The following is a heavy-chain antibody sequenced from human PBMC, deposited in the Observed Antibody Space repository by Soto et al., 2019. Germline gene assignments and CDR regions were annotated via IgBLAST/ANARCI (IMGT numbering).Heavy chain of an antibody. J-gene: IGHJ4*02. D-gene: IGHD6-19*01. CDR1: GLTFSSYA. Sequence: EVQLLESGGGLVQPGGSLRLSCAASGLTFSSYAMTWVRQAPGKGLEWVSAISGSGGSTYYADSVKGRFTISRDNSKNTLYLQMNSLRAEDTAVYYCAKVDSSGWYVNFDYWGQGTLVTVSS. V-gene: IGHV3-23*01. CDR3: AKVDSSGWYVNFDY. CDR2: ISGSGGST.